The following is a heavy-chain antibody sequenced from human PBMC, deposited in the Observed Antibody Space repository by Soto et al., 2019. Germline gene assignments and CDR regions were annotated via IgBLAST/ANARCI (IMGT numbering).Heavy chain of an antibody. D-gene: IGHD6-6*01. CDR3: ARERYSSSLFYDYYGMDV. CDR2: IDYSGNT. J-gene: IGHJ6*02. CDR1: GGSISSGDYY. Sequence: QVQLQESGPGLVKPSQTLSLTCTVSGGSISSGDYYWSWIRQPPGKGLEWIGYIDYSGNTYYNPPLKSRVTISVDTPKNQFSLKLSSVTAADTAVYYCARERYSSSLFYDYYGMDVWGQGTTVTVSS. V-gene: IGHV4-30-4*01.